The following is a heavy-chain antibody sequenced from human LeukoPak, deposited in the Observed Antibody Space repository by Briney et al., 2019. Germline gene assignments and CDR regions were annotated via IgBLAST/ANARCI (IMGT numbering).Heavy chain of an antibody. J-gene: IGHJ5*02. CDR2: INHSGST. CDR3: ARLYIGGYSRSTNYNWFDP. D-gene: IGHD6-13*01. V-gene: IGHV4-34*01. Sequence: SETLSFTCAVYGGSFSGYYWSWIRHRPGKGLVGIGEINHSGSTNYNPSIKSRVTISVDTSKNQFSLNLTSVTAADTAVYYCARLYIGGYSRSTNYNWFDPWGQGTLVTVSS. CDR1: GGSFSGYY.